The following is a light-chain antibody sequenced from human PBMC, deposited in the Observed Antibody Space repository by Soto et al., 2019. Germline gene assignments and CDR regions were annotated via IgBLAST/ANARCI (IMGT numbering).Light chain of an antibody. Sequence: PKTQSPNSLFAFVRGRVTITCRARQGIRNFVAWYQQKPGKAPKLLIYAASTLQSGVPSRFSGSGSGTDFTLTINSLQPEDVATYSCQKYSSVPVFGPGTKVEIK. V-gene: IGKV1-27*01. CDR2: AAS. J-gene: IGKJ3*01. CDR1: QGIRNF. CDR3: QKYSSVPV.